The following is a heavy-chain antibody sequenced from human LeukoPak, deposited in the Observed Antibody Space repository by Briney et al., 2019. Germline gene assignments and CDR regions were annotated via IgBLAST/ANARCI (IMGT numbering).Heavy chain of an antibody. J-gene: IGHJ4*02. V-gene: IGHV4-59*08. CDR1: GGSISSYY. CDR2: IYYSGST. CDR3: ARGIHYYDTPPLDY. Sequence: PSETLSLTCTVSGGSISSYYWSWIRQPPGKGLEWIGYIYYSGSTNYNPSLKSRVTISVDTSKNQFSLKLSSVTAADTAVYYCARGIHYYDTPPLDYWGQGTLVTVSS. D-gene: IGHD3-22*01.